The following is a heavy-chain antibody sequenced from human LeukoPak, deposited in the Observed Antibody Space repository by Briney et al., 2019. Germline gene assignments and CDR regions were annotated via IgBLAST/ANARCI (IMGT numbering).Heavy chain of an antibody. J-gene: IGHJ4*02. CDR1: GGSISSYY. CDR2: IYYSGST. CDR3: ARGEEWLGELDY. V-gene: IGHV4-59*01. Sequence: PSETLSLTCTVSGGSISSYYWSWIRQPPGKGLEWIGYIYYSGSTNYNPSLKSRVTISVDTSKNQFSLKLSSVTAADTAVYYCARGEEWLGELDYRGQGTLVTVSS. D-gene: IGHD6-19*01.